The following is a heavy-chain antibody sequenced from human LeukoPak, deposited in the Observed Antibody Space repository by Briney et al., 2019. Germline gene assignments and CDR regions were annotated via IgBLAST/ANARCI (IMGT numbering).Heavy chain of an antibody. CDR3: ARETLGPAGFDY. CDR1: GFTFSNAW. J-gene: IGHJ4*02. CDR2: ISNSGSII. Sequence: PGGSLRLSCAASGFTFSNAWMSWIRQAPGKGLEWVSYISNSGSIINYADSVKGRFTISRDNAKNSLYLQMNSLTGEDTAVYYCARETLGPAGFDYWGQGTLVTVSS. V-gene: IGHV3-11*04. D-gene: IGHD2-2*01.